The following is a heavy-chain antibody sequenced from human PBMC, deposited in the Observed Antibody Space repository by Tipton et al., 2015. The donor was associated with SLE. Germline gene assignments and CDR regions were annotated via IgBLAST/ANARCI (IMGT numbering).Heavy chain of an antibody. CDR2: INHSGST. Sequence: GLVKPSEALSLTCAVYGGSFSGYYWSWIRQPPGKGLEWIGEINHSGSTNYNPSLKSRVTISVDTSKNQFSLKLSSVTAADTAVYYCARHRGRGYYVDYWGQGTLVTVSS. CDR1: GGSFSGYY. V-gene: IGHV4-34*01. J-gene: IGHJ4*02. D-gene: IGHD3-3*01. CDR3: ARHRGRGYYVDY.